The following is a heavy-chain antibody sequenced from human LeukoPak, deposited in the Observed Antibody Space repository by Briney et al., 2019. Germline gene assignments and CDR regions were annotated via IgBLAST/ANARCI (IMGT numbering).Heavy chain of an antibody. Sequence: SETLSLTCIVSGGSISSYYWNWIRQSAGKGLEWIGHIYIGGSTSYNPSLKSRVTISVDTSKNQFSLKLSSVTTADTAVYYCARGGRPSRFDYWGQGTLVTVSS. J-gene: IGHJ4*02. CDR2: IYIGGST. CDR1: GGSISSYY. CDR3: ARGGRPSRFDY. V-gene: IGHV4-4*07.